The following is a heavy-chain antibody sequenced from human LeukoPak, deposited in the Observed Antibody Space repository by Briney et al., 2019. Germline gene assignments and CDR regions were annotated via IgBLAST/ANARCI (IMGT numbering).Heavy chain of an antibody. D-gene: IGHD2-15*01. J-gene: IGHJ4*02. Sequence: GASVKVSCKASGYTFTNYGITWVRQAPGQGLEWMGWTSAHNGDIKYAQKFQGRVTMTTDTSTTKAYMELRSLRSDDTAVYYCARGDYCSGGSCYSGSFDYWGQGTLVTVSS. CDR3: ARGDYCSGGSCYSGSFDY. V-gene: IGHV1-18*01. CDR1: GYTFTNYG. CDR2: TSAHNGDI.